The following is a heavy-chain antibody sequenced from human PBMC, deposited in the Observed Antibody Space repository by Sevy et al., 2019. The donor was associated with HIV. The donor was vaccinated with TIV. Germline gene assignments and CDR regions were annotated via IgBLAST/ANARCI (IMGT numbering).Heavy chain of an antibody. CDR3: SRDRNTAMVIGMDV. D-gene: IGHD5-18*01. CDR2: IYSGGST. J-gene: IGHJ6*02. V-gene: IGHV3-53*01. CDR1: GFIVSSNY. Sequence: SGSLRLSCAASGFIVSSNYMSWVRQAPGKGLERVSVIYSGGSTYYADSVKGRFTISRDNSKNTLYLQMNSLRAEDTAVYYCSRDRNTAMVIGMDVWGQGTTVNVSS.